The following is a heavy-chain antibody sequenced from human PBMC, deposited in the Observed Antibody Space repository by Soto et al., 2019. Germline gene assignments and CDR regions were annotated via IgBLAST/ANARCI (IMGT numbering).Heavy chain of an antibody. CDR2: ISRSSSYI. CDR3: ARRGGGLDCSGGSCYSAFDI. D-gene: IGHD2-15*01. J-gene: IGHJ3*02. CDR1: GFTFSSYS. V-gene: IGHV3-21*01. Sequence: EVQLVESGGGLVKPGGSLRLSCAASGFTFSSYSMNWVRQAPGKGLEWVSSISRSSSYIYYADSVKGRFTISRDNAKNSLYLQMNSLRAEDTAVYYCARRGGGLDCSGGSCYSAFDIWGQGTMVTVSS.